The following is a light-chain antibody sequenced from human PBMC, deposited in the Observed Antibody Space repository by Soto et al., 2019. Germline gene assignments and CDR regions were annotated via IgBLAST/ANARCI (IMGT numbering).Light chain of an antibody. Sequence: QLVLTQSPSASASLGASVKLTCTLSSGHSSYAIAWHQQQPEKGPRYLMKLNSDGSHSKGDGIPDRFSGSSSGAERYLTISSLQSEDAADYYCQTWGTGINVVFGGGTKLTVL. J-gene: IGLJ2*01. CDR1: SGHSSYA. V-gene: IGLV4-69*01. CDR3: QTWGTGINVV. CDR2: LNSDGSH.